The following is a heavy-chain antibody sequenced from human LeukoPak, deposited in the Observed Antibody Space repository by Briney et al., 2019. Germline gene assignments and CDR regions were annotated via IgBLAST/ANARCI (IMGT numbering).Heavy chain of an antibody. CDR1: GFTFSRYG. Sequence: GRSLRLSCAASGFTFSRYGMHWVRQAPGKGLEWVALIWFDGSKKYYADSVKGRFTISRDDSKNTLYLQMDSLRAEDTAVYYCARDPATIVTYYDYWGQGTLVTVSS. D-gene: IGHD2-15*01. CDR2: IWFDGSKK. CDR3: ARDPATIVTYYDY. J-gene: IGHJ4*02. V-gene: IGHV3-33*01.